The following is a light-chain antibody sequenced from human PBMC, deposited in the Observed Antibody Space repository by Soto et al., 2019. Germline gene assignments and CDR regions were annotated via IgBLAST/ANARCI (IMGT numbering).Light chain of an antibody. Sequence: QSGLTQPPSASGTPGQRVTISCSGSNSNIGSNTVNWYQQLPGTAPKLLIYYDNLRPSGVPDRLSGSKSGTSASLAISGLQSDDEADYYCAAWDDSLTGRVFGTGTKLTVL. V-gene: IGLV1-44*01. CDR1: NSNIGSNT. CDR3: AAWDDSLTGRV. CDR2: YDN. J-gene: IGLJ1*01.